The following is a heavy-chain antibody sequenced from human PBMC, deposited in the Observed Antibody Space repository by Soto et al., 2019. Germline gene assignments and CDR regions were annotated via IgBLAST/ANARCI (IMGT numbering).Heavy chain of an antibody. V-gene: IGHV1-2*02. CDR3: AGGTAILGYCISPNCYTPFDY. J-gene: IGHJ4*02. CDR2: INPNSGDT. CDR1: GYTFTGHY. Sequence: GASVKVSCKASGYTFTGHYMYWVRQAPGQGLELMGWINPNSGDTNYAQKFQGRVTMTRGTSISTAYMELSRLTSDDTAVYYCAGGTAILGYCISPNCYTPFDYWGQGTLVTVSS. D-gene: IGHD2-2*02.